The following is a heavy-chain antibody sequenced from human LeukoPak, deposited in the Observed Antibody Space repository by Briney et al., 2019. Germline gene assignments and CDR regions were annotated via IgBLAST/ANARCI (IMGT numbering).Heavy chain of an antibody. V-gene: IGHV1-2*04. CDR3: ARELYYGGFDY. CDR1: GYTFTGYY. Sequence: ASVKVSCKASGYTFTGYYMHWVRQAPRQGLEWMGWINPNSGGTNYAQKFQGWVAMTRDTSISTAYMELSRLRSDDTAVYYCARELYYGGFDYWGQGTLVTVSS. CDR2: INPNSGGT. J-gene: IGHJ4*02. D-gene: IGHD2-8*01.